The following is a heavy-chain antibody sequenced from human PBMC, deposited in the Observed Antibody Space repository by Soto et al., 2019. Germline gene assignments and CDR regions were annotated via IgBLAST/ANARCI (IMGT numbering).Heavy chain of an antibody. D-gene: IGHD6-19*01. Sequence: SETLSLTCTVSGGSVSSVFWSWIRQPPGRGLEWIGYLYYGGSTHYSPSLKSRVTISVDTSQNQFSLNLMSVTAADTAIYYCARVRHGWTFFDYWSQGTLVTVSS. V-gene: IGHV4-59*02. CDR3: ARVRHGWTFFDY. CDR1: GGSVSSVF. J-gene: IGHJ4*02. CDR2: LYYGGST.